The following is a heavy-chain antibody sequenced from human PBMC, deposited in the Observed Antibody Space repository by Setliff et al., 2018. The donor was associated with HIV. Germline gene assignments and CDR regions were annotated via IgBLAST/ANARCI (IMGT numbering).Heavy chain of an antibody. D-gene: IGHD2-21*01. J-gene: IGHJ3*02. CDR2: MNPDSGNT. V-gene: IGHV1-8*02. Sequence: ASVQVSCKASGYSFTTHDINWVRQSPGQGLGWMGWMNPDSGNTFYAQKFKGRVTMTRDTSTNTAYMELSSLTSDDTAVYFCARGSMSMVMFILVSAFDIWGQGTLVTVSS. CDR3: ARGSMSMVMFILVSAFDI. CDR1: GYSFTTHD.